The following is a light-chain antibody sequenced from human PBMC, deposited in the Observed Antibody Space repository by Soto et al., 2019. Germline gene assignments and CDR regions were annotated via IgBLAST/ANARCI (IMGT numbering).Light chain of an antibody. V-gene: IGKV3-15*01. Sequence: VLTHSPGTLSLSRGERATLSCSASQTVRNNYLAWYQQKPGQAPRLLIYGASTRATGIPARFSGSGSGTEFTLTISSLQSEDFAVYYCQQYNNWPPTFGQGTKVDIK. CDR3: QQYNNWPPT. J-gene: IGKJ1*01. CDR1: QTVRNN. CDR2: GAS.